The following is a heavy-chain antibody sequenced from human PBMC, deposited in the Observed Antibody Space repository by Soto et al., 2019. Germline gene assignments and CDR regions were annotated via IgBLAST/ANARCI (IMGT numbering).Heavy chain of an antibody. CDR3: AAQTQRKPEYYYYMDV. V-gene: IGHV4-31*03. J-gene: IGHJ6*03. CDR1: GGSISSGGYY. Sequence: QVQLQESGPGLVKPSQTLSLTCTVSGGSISSGGYYWSWIRQHPGKGLEWIGYIYYSGSTYYNPSLKSRVTISVDTSKNQFSLKLSSVTAADTAVYYGAAQTQRKPEYYYYMDVWGKGTTVTVSS. CDR2: IYYSGST.